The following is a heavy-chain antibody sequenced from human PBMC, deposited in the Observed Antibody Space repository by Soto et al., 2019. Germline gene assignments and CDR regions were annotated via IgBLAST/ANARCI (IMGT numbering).Heavy chain of an antibody. D-gene: IGHD3-22*01. CDR3: ARTYYYDSSGYYQSLHFDY. CDR2: ISSSSSYI. V-gene: IGHV3-21*01. Sequence: GGSLRLSCAASGFTFSSYSMNWVRQAPGKGLEWVSSISSSSSYIYYADSVKGRFTISRDNAKNSLYLQMNSLRAEDMAVYYCARTYYYDSSGYYQSLHFDYWGQGTLVTVSS. CDR1: GFTFSSYS. J-gene: IGHJ4*02.